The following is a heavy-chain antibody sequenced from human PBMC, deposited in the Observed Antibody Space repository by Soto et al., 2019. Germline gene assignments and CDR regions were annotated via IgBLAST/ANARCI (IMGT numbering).Heavy chain of an antibody. Sequence: GGSLSLSCAASGFTFSSYGMHWVRQAPGKGLEWVAVISYDGSNKYYADSVKGRFTISRDNSKNTLYLQMNSLRAEDKAVYYCAKDRGYSSSPGGWFDPWGQGTLVTVSS. D-gene: IGHD6-13*01. CDR1: GFTFSSYG. J-gene: IGHJ5*02. CDR3: AKDRGYSSSPGGWFDP. CDR2: ISYDGSNK. V-gene: IGHV3-30*18.